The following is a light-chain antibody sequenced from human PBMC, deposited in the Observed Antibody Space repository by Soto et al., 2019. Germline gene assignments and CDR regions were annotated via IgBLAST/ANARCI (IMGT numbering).Light chain of an antibody. CDR1: SSDVGGYNY. CDR3: SSYAVSHNYV. CDR2: EVS. J-gene: IGLJ1*01. Sequence: QSALTQPPSASGSPGQSVTISCTGTSSDVGGYNYVSWYQQHPGKAPKLMIYEVSKRPSGVPDRFSGSKSGNTASLTVSGLQAADEADYYCSSYAVSHNYVFGTGTKVTVL. V-gene: IGLV2-8*01.